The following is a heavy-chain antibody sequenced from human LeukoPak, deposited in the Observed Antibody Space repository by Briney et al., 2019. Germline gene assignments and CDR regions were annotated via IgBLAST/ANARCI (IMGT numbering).Heavy chain of an antibody. CDR2: IYPGDSDT. V-gene: IGHV5-51*01. D-gene: IGHD5-24*01. CDR1: GYSFTTYW. CDR3: ARRGDGYNRPFVY. J-gene: IGHJ4*02. Sequence: GESLKISCKGSGYSFTTYWIGWVRQVPGKGLEWMGIIYPGDSDTRYSPSFQGQVTISADKSISTAYLQWSSLKASDTAIYYCARRGDGYNRPFVYWGQGALVTVSS.